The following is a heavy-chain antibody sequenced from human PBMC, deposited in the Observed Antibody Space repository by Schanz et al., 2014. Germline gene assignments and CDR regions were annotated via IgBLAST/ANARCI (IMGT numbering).Heavy chain of an antibody. V-gene: IGHV3-23*04. Sequence: EVQVVESGGGLVQPGGSLRLSCAVSGFTVSANYMIWVRQPPGKGLEWVSRMIGSGSSVFYADSVKGRFTISRDNSKNTLDLQMNSLRAEDTAIYYCAKDLAAVGVFDYWGQGSLVTVSP. D-gene: IGHD6-13*01. J-gene: IGHJ4*02. CDR3: AKDLAAVGVFDY. CDR2: MIGSGSSV. CDR1: GFTVSANY.